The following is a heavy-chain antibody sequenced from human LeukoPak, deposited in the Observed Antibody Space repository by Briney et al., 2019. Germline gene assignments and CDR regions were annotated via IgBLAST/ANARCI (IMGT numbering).Heavy chain of an antibody. J-gene: IGHJ4*02. V-gene: IGHV3-15*01. CDR1: GFTFSEAW. Sequence: NPGGSLRLSCAASGFTFSEAWMSWVRQAPGRGLEWVGRIQSITDGGTTDYAAPVKGRFTISRDNSKNTLYLQLKSLKTEDTAMYYCTIDYDYAWGSYRLGYWGQGTLVTVSS. D-gene: IGHD3-16*02. CDR2: IQSITDGGTT. CDR3: TIDYDYAWGSYRLGY.